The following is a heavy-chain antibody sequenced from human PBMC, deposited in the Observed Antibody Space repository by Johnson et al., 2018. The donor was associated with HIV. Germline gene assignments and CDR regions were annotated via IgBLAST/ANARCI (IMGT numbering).Heavy chain of an antibody. CDR3: TTKTTVVTLGFDI. D-gene: IGHD4-23*01. V-gene: IGHV3-30*04. CDR2: ISYDGSDK. CDR1: GFTFSSYG. J-gene: IGHJ3*02. Sequence: QVQLVESGGGVVQPGRSLRLSCAASGFTFSSYGMHWVRQAPAKGLEWVAVISYDGSDKDYADSVKGRFTISRDSSKNTLYLQMNSLRAEDTAVYYCTTKTTVVTLGFDIWGQGTMVTVSS.